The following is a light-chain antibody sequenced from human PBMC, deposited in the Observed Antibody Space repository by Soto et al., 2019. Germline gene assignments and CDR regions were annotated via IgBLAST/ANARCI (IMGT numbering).Light chain of an antibody. J-gene: IGKJ5*01. CDR2: AAS. Sequence: DIQMTQSPSSLSASVGDRVTITCRASQSIATYLNWYQHKLGKAPKLLIYAASSLQTGVPSRFSGSGSGTDFTLTISSLQPEDFAPYFCQQSYTIPITFGKGTRLEIK. V-gene: IGKV1-39*01. CDR3: QQSYTIPIT. CDR1: QSIATY.